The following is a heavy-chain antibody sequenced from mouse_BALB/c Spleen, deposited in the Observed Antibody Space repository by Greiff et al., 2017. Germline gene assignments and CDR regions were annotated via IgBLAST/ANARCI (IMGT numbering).Heavy chain of an antibody. Sequence: VKLQESGAELVRPGTSVKMSCKAAGYTFTNYWIGWVKQRPGHGLEWIGDIYPGGGYTNYNEKFKGKATLTADTSSSTAYMQLSSLTSEDSAIYYCARKAQYGNYVAWFAYWGQGTLVTVSA. V-gene: IGHV1-63*02. CDR1: GYTFTNYW. CDR2: IYPGGGYT. D-gene: IGHD2-10*02. CDR3: ARKAQYGNYVAWFAY. J-gene: IGHJ3*01.